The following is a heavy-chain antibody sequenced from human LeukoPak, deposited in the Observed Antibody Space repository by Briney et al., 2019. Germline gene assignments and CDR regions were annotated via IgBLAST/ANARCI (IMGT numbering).Heavy chain of an antibody. D-gene: IGHD2-2*01. CDR3: ATYCSSTSCYGRDY. Sequence: QPGGSLRLSCAASGFTFSSYAMSWVRQAPGKGLEWVSAISGSGGSTYYADSVKGRFTISRDNSKNTLYLQMNSLRAEDTAVYYCATYCSSTSCYGRDYWGQGTLVTVSS. CDR1: GFTFSSYA. CDR2: ISGSGGST. V-gene: IGHV3-23*01. J-gene: IGHJ4*02.